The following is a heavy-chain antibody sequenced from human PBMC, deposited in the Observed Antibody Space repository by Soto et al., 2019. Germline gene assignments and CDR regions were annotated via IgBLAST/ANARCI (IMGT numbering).Heavy chain of an antibody. CDR2: ISGSGGST. Sequence: PGGSLRLSCAASGFTFSSYAMSWVRQAPGKGLEWVSAISGSGGSTYYADSVKGRFTISRDNSKNTLYLQMNSLRAEDTAVYYCARDAAPSPPIDIVVVPAGFDYWGQGTLVTVSS. CDR3: ARDAAPSPPIDIVVVPAGFDY. J-gene: IGHJ4*02. V-gene: IGHV3-23*01. D-gene: IGHD2-2*01. CDR1: GFTFSSYA.